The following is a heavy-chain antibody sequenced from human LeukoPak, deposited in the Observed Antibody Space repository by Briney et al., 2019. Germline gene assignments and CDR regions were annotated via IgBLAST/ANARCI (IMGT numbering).Heavy chain of an antibody. D-gene: IGHD2-15*01. CDR1: GFSFSSFW. CDR2: IKQDGSEI. Sequence: PWGSLRLSCAASGFSFSSFWMTWVRQTPGRGLEWVANIKQDGSEIYYVDSLKGRFIISRDNAKSSLYLQMNSLRAEDTAVYYCARSLGYCSGGSCYPFDCWGQGTLVTVSA. J-gene: IGHJ4*02. V-gene: IGHV3-7*04. CDR3: ARSLGYCSGGSCYPFDC.